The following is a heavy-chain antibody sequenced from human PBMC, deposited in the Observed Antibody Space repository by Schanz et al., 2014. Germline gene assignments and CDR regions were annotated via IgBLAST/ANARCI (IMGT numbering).Heavy chain of an antibody. CDR3: ARDGEAAAGCDY. CDR1: GYTFTSYY. V-gene: IGHV1-46*03. CDR2: INPSGGST. J-gene: IGHJ4*02. Sequence: QVQLVQSGAEVKKPGASVKVSCKASGYTFTSYYMHWVRQAPGQGLEWMGIINPSGGSTSYAQKYQGRITMTRDTSTSTVYMERSSLRSEDTAEYYCARDGEAAAGCDYWGQGTLVTVSS. D-gene: IGHD6-13*01.